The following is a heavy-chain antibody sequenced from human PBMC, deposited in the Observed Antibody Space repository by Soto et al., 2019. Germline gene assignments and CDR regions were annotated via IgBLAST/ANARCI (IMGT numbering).Heavy chain of an antibody. CDR2: ISAYNGNT. CDR1: GYTFTSYG. J-gene: IGHJ3*02. D-gene: IGHD3-3*02. CDR3: ARDTWTFSNPHDLFDI. V-gene: IGHV1-18*04. Sequence: QVQLVQSGAKVKKPGASVKVSCKASGYTFTSYGISWVRQAPGQGLEWMGWISAYNGNTNYAQKLQGRVTMTTDTSTSTAYMELRSLRSDDTAVYYCARDTWTFSNPHDLFDIWGQGTMVTVSS.